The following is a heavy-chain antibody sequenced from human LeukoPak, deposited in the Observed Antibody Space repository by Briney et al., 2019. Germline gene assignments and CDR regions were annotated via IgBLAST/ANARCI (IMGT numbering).Heavy chain of an antibody. CDR3: ATRNGDLWSGYYFDY. Sequence: ASVKVSCKASGYTFTSYDIHWVRQATGQGLEWMGWINPNTDTTDYAQKFQDRVTITRDTSISTAYMELSSLRSEDTAVYYCATRNGDLWSGYYFDYWGQGTLVTVSS. J-gene: IGHJ4*02. D-gene: IGHD3-3*01. CDR2: INPNTDTT. CDR1: GYTFTSYD. V-gene: IGHV1-8*03.